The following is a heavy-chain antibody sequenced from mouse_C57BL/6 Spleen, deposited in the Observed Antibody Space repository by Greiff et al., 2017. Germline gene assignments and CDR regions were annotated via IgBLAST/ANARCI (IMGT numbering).Heavy chain of an antibody. CDR3: AISITTVVGGRYFDV. V-gene: IGHV1-74*01. CDR1: GYTFTSYW. D-gene: IGHD1-1*01. CDR2: IHPSDSDT. Sequence: VQLQQPGAELVKPGASVKVSCKASGYTFTSYWMHWVKQRPGQGLEWIGRIHPSDSDTNYNQKFKGKATLTVDKSSSTAYMQLSSLTSEDSAVYYCAISITTVVGGRYFDVWGTGTTVTVSS. J-gene: IGHJ1*03.